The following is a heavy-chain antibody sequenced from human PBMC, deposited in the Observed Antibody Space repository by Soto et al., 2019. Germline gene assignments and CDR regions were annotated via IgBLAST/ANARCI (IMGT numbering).Heavy chain of an antibody. Sequence: QVQLVESGGGVVQPGRSLRLSCAASGFTFSSYTMHWVRQAPGKGLEWVALIYYDGSQKYYADSVKGRFTISRDNSKKMMNLDMNSLRTEDTAVYYCMRGGGNQLGDCYDNWGQGTLVTVSS. D-gene: IGHD2-21*02. CDR2: IYYDGSQK. J-gene: IGHJ4*02. CDR1: GFTFSSYT. CDR3: MRGGGNQLGDCYDN. V-gene: IGHV3-30*04.